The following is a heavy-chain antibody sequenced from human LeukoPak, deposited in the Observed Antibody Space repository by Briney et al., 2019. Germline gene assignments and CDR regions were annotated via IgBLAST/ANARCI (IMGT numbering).Heavy chain of an antibody. V-gene: IGHV4-30-4*08. Sequence: PSETLSLTCTVSGGSISSGDYYWSWIRQPPGKGLEWIGYIYYSGSTYYNPSLKSRVTISVDTSKNQFSLKLSSVTAADTAVYYCARDPSTGSLYRAGVWGQGTLVTVSS. CDR3: ARDPSTGSLYRAGV. CDR1: GGSISSGDYY. J-gene: IGHJ4*02. CDR2: IYYSGST. D-gene: IGHD3-16*01.